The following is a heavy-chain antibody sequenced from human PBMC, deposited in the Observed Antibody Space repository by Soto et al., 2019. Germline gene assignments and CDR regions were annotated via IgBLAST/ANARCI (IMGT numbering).Heavy chain of an antibody. J-gene: IGHJ4*02. Sequence: WSLRLSCTASGFTFNTHWMHWVRQAPGKGLVWVSRIYFDGITTNYADSVKGRLTVSRDNAKNTVYLHVNTLRDEDTAVYYCARGGAMGVDYWGQGTLVTVSS. CDR1: GFTFNTHW. V-gene: IGHV3-74*01. CDR3: ARGGAMGVDY. D-gene: IGHD1-26*01. CDR2: IYFDGITT.